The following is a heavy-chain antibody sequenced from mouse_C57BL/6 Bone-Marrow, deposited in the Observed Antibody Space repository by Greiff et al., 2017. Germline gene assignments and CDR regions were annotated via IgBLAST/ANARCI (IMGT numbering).Heavy chain of an antibody. V-gene: IGHV1-52*01. CDR1: GYTFTSYW. Sequence: VQLQQPGAELVRPGSSVKLSCKASGYTFTSYWMHWVKQRPIQGLEWIGNIDPSDSETNYNQKFKDKATMTVDKSTSTAYMQLSSLTSEDSAVYYCGLEFAYWGQGTLITVSA. CDR2: IDPSDSET. J-gene: IGHJ3*01. CDR3: GLEFAY.